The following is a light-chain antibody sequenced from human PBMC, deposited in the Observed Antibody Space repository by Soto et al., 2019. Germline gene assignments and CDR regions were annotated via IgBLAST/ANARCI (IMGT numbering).Light chain of an antibody. Sequence: QSVLTQSPSASGTAGQRITISCSGGSSNVGSNSVNWYQQVPGTAPKVLIYRDHQRPSRVPDRFSGSKSGTSASLAISGLQAEDEGDYYCASWDDRLNAVLFGGGTKLTVL. CDR3: ASWDDRLNAVL. J-gene: IGLJ2*01. CDR2: RDH. CDR1: SSNVGSNS. V-gene: IGLV1-44*01.